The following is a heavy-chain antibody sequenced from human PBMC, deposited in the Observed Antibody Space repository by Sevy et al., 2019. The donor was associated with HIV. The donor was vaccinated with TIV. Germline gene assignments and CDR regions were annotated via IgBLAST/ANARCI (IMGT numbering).Heavy chain of an antibody. CDR2: TSYDGSHK. J-gene: IGHJ1*01. CDR3: ARGENDDEFFQY. D-gene: IGHD1-26*01. Sequence: GGSLRLSCTVSGFIFSNFAMHWVRQAPGKGLEWVAVTSYDGSHKYYADSVKGRFTFSRDNSRNILSLEMSSLRRDDSAVYYCARGENDDEFFQYWGQGTLVTVSS. V-gene: IGHV3-30*04. CDR1: GFIFSNFA.